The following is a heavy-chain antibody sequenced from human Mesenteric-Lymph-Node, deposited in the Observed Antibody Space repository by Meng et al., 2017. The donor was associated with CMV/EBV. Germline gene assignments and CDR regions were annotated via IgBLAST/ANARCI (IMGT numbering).Heavy chain of an antibody. CDR1: GGSISSYY. Sequence: GSLRLSCTVSGGSISSYYWSWIRQPPGKGLEWIGYIYYSGSTNHNSSLKSRVNISVDTSKNQFSLKLSPVTAADTAVYYCARAPGLFYYYYYGMDVWGQGTTVTVSS. V-gene: IGHV4-59*12. CDR2: IYYSGST. J-gene: IGHJ6*02. CDR3: ARAPGLFYYYYYGMDV. D-gene: IGHD3/OR15-3a*01.